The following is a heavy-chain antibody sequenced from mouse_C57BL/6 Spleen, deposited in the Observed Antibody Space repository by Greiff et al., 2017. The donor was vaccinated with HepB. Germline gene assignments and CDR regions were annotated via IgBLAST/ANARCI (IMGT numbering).Heavy chain of an antibody. CDR2: ISYDGSN. D-gene: IGHD1-1*01. Sequence: EVQLKESGPGLVKPSQSLSLTCSVTGYSITSGYYWNWIRQFPGNKLEWMGYISYDGSNNYNPSLKNRISITRDTSKNQFFLKLNSVTTEDTATYYCARVITTEGFAYWGQGTLVTVSA. CDR3: ARVITTEGFAY. J-gene: IGHJ3*01. CDR1: GYSITSGYY. V-gene: IGHV3-6*01.